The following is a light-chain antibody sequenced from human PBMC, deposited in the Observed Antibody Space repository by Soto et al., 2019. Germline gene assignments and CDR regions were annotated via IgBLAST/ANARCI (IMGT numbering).Light chain of an antibody. CDR3: QQRSNWPLT. J-gene: IGKJ4*01. CDR2: DAS. CDR1: QSVSSY. V-gene: IGKV3-11*01. Sequence: EIVLTQSPATLSLSPGDRATLSCRASQSVSSYLSWYQQKPGQAPRLLIYDASNRATGIHARFSGGGSGTDFTLNISSLQPEDFAVYYCQQRSNWPLTFGGGTKVEIK.